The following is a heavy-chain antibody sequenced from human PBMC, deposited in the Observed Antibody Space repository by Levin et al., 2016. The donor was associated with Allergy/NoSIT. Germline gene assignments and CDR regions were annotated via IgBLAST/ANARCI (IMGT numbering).Heavy chain of an antibody. D-gene: IGHD2-21*01. V-gene: IGHV1-2*06. J-gene: IGHJ4*02. CDR1: GYRFNAYF. Sequence: ASVKVSCKTSGYRFNAYFINWVRQAPGQGLEWMGRINPHNDGTDYAQKFQGRVTMTRDTSLNTAYMEMRRLQSDDTAVFYCFAVVSPIPYWGQGSLVTVSS. CDR2: INPHNDGT. CDR3: FAVVSPIPY.